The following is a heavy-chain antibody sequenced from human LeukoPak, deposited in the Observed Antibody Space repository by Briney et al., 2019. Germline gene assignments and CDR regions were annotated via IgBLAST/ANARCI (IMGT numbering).Heavy chain of an antibody. Sequence: PSETLSLTCTVSGGSVSGYYWTWVRRPPGKGLEWIGYIYYSETNYNPSLKSRVNISLDPSKNQLSLKLTSVTAADTAVYYCARRRNWLDPWGQGTLVTVSS. CDR3: ARRRNWLDP. CDR2: IYYSET. CDR1: GGSVSGYY. V-gene: IGHV4-59*08. J-gene: IGHJ5*02.